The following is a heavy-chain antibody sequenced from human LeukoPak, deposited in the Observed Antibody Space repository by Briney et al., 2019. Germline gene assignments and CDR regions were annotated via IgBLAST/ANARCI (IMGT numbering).Heavy chain of an antibody. CDR2: IYTSGST. J-gene: IGHJ4*02. CDR1: GGSISSYY. D-gene: IGHD3-3*01. CDR3: ARGNRSGYYRGYYFDY. V-gene: IGHV4-4*07. Sequence: SETLSLTCTVSGGSISSYYWSWIRQPAGKGLEWIGRIYTSGSTNYNPSLKSRVTMSVDTSKNQFSLKLSSVTAADTAVYYCARGNRSGYYRGYYFDYWGQGTLVTVSS.